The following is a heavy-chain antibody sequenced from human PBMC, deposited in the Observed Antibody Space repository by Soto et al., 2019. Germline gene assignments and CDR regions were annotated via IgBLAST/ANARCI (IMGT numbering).Heavy chain of an antibody. CDR2: IFYSGST. V-gene: IGHV4-31*03. CDR3: ATRITVFGLLIPPFDP. Sequence: KPSETLSLTCTVSGGSLISGDYYWSWIRQHPGKGLEWIAYIFYSGSTYYNPSLKSRVTISVDTSKNQFSLRLSSVTAADTAIYYCATRITVFGLLIPPFDPWGQGTQVTVSS. D-gene: IGHD3-3*01. CDR1: GGSLISGDYY. J-gene: IGHJ5*02.